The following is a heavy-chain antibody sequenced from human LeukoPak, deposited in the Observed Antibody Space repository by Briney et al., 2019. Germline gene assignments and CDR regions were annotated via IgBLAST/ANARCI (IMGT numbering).Heavy chain of an antibody. J-gene: IGHJ6*02. CDR2: INSDGSST. Sequence: GGSLRLSCAASGFTFSSYWMHWVRQAPGKGLVWVSRINSDGSSTSYADSVKGRFTISRDNAKNTLYLQMNSLRAEDTAVYYCARLPREDYYYCYGMDVWGQGTTVTVSS. V-gene: IGHV3-74*01. CDR3: ARLPREDYYYCYGMDV. CDR1: GFTFSSYW.